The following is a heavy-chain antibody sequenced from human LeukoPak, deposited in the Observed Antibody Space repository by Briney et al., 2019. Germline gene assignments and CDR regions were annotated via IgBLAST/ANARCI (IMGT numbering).Heavy chain of an antibody. CDR1: GGSFSGYY. CDR2: INHSGST. Sequence: SETLSLTCAVYGGSFSGYYWNWIRQPPGKGLEWVGEINHSGSTNYYPSLKSRVTISVDTSENQFSLKLSSVTAADTAVYYCARGGAIAVAGPKKYYFDYWGQGTLVTVSS. J-gene: IGHJ4*02. V-gene: IGHV4-34*01. CDR3: ARGGAIAVAGPKKYYFDY. D-gene: IGHD6-19*01.